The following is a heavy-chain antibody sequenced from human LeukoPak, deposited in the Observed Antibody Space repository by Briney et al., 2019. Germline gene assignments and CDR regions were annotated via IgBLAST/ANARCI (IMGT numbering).Heavy chain of an antibody. Sequence: SETLSLTCTVSGYSISTGYYWDWIRQPPGKGLEWIGTFYRGGSTYYNPSLKSRVTISVDKSKNQFSLKLSSVTAADTAVYYCARGYYGDDYWGQGTLVTVSS. CDR2: FYRGGST. CDR3: ARGYYGDDY. J-gene: IGHJ4*02. D-gene: IGHD4-17*01. CDR1: GYSISTGYY. V-gene: IGHV4-38-2*02.